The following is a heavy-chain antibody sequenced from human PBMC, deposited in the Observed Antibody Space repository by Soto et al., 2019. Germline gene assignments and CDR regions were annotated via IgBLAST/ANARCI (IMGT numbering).Heavy chain of an antibody. V-gene: IGHV1-69*06. CDR3: ARDVRQQQLVRAYYYYGMDV. CDR1: GGTFSSYA. J-gene: IGHJ6*02. CDR2: IIPIFGTA. D-gene: IGHD6-13*01. Sequence: QVQLVQSGAEVKKPGSSVKVSCKASGGTFSSYAISWVRQAPGQGLEWMGGIIPIFGTANYAQKFQGRVTITADKSTSTAYMELSSLRSEDTAVYYCARDVRQQQLVRAYYYYGMDVWGQGITVTVSS.